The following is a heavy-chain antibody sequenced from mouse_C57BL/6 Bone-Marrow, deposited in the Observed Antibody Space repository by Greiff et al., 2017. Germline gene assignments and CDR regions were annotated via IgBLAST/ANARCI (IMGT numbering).Heavy chain of an antibody. CDR2: IDPENGDT. CDR1: GFNIKDDY. CDR3: TLLLEDY. Sequence: EVKLMESGAELVRPGASVKLSCTASGFNIKDDYMHWVKQRPEQGLEGIGWIDPENGDTEYASKFQGKATITADTSSNTAYLQLSSLTSEDTAVYYCTLLLEDYWGQGTSVTVSS. V-gene: IGHV14-4*01. D-gene: IGHD1-1*01. J-gene: IGHJ4*01.